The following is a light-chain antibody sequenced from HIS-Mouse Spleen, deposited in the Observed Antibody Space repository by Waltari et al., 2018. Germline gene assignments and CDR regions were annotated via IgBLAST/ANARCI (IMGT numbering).Light chain of an antibody. CDR3: CSYAGSYTLV. J-gene: IGLJ2*01. CDR2: DVS. V-gene: IGLV2-11*01. CDR1: SSDVEGYNY. Sequence: QSALTQPRSVSGSPGPSVTISCTGTSSDVEGYNYVSWYQQHPGKAPKLMIYDVSKRPSGVPDRFSGSKSGNTASLTISGLQAEDEADYYCCSYAGSYTLVFGGGTKLTVL.